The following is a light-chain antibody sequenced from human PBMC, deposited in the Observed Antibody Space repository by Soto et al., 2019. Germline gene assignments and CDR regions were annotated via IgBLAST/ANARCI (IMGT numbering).Light chain of an antibody. V-gene: IGKV3-15*01. CDR1: QDVTTN. CDR3: QQYNNWPSS. CDR2: HIS. Sequence: EIRMTQFPATVSASPGEGVTLSCRAAQDVTTNFACHQVKRGQPPPLLIHHISTRATGVPARFRGSGSGTEFTLSISGLQSQDFAVYFCQQYNNWPSSFGQGTRLEIK. J-gene: IGKJ5*01.